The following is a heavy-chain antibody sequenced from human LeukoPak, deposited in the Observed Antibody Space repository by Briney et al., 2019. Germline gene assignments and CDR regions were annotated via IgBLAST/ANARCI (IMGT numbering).Heavy chain of an antibody. D-gene: IGHD1-7*01. V-gene: IGHV3-23*01. CDR1: GFTFRSHW. Sequence: GGSLRLSCAASGFTFRSHWMYWVRQAPGKGLEWVSAISGSGGSTYYADSVKGRFTISRDNSKNTLYLQMNSLRAEDTAVYYCAKDSGSITGTTFSYWGQGTLVTVSS. J-gene: IGHJ4*02. CDR2: ISGSGGST. CDR3: AKDSGSITGTTFSY.